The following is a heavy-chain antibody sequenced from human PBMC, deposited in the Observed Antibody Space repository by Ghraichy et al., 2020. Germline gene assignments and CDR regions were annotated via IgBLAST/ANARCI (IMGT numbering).Heavy chain of an antibody. CDR2: IYPGDSAT. J-gene: IGHJ5*02. V-gene: IGHV5-51*01. CDR3: ARRGYITSWGWFDP. D-gene: IGHD6-13*01. CDR1: GYSFTSYW. Sequence: GESLNISCKGYGYSFTSYWIGWVRQMPGKGLEWMGIIYPGDSATSYSPSFQGQVTISADKAISTAYLQWSSLKAADTAMYYCARRGYITSWGWFDPWGQETPVTVPS.